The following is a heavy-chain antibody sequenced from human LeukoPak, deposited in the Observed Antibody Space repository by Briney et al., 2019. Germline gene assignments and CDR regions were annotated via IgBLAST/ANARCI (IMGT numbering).Heavy chain of an antibody. D-gene: IGHD1-26*01. CDR3: AREAIVGTGNYFDY. J-gene: IGHJ4*02. Sequence: PSETLSLTCTVSGGSIXSXGYYWSWIRQXAGXGXXXXXXIYYSWSTYYNPSLNIRVTISVDTSKTQFSLKLSSVTAADTAADTAVYFCAREAIVGTGNYFDYWGQGTLVTVSS. V-gene: IGHV4-31*03. CDR2: IYYSWST. CDR1: GGSIXSXGYY.